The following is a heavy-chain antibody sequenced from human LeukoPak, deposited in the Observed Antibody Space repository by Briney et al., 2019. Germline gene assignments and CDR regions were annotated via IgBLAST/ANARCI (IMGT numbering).Heavy chain of an antibody. CDR3: ARKRRDGYKYYFDY. CDR2: ISWNSGSI. CDR1: GFTFDDYA. V-gene: IGHV3-9*01. Sequence: PGRSLRLSCAASGFTFDDYAMHWVRQAPGKGLEWVSGISWNSGSIGYADSVKGRFTISRDNSKNTLYLQMNSLRAEDTAVYYCARKRRDGYKYYFDYWGQGTLVTVSS. J-gene: IGHJ4*02. D-gene: IGHD5-24*01.